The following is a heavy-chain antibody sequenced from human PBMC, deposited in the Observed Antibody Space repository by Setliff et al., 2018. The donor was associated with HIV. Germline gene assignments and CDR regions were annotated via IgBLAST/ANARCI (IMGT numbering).Heavy chain of an antibody. CDR1: GGSFSGYY. CDR2: IYYSGTT. D-gene: IGHD3-10*01. J-gene: IGHJ6*03. Sequence: SETLSLTCAVYGGSFSGYYESWIRQRPGRGLEWIGYIYYSGTTDYNQSLKSRVTISVDTSKNQFSLRLRSVTAADTAVDYCTRVRQLLLGDYYYMDVWGKGTTVTVSS. CDR3: TRVRQLLLGDYYYMDV. V-gene: IGHV4-34*01.